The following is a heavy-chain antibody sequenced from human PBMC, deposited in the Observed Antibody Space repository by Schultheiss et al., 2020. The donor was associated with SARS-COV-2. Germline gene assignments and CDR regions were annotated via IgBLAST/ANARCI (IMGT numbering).Heavy chain of an antibody. CDR1: GFTFGDYA. V-gene: IGHV3-33*01. J-gene: IGHJ4*02. CDR3: ATGTTGPEY. D-gene: IGHD2-8*02. Sequence: GGSLRLSCTASGFTFGDYAMSWVRQAPGKGLEWVAVIWYDGSNKYYADSVKGRFTISRDNSKNTLYLQMNGLRAEDTALYYCATGTTGPEYWGQGTLVTVSS. CDR2: IWYDGSNK.